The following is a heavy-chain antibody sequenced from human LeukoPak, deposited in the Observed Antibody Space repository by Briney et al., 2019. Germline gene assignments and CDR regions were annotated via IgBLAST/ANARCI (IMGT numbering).Heavy chain of an antibody. J-gene: IGHJ4*02. V-gene: IGHV1-69-2*01. D-gene: IGHD6-13*01. CDR2: VDPEDGET. CDR1: GYTFTDYY. CDR3: ATAGAAAGGYYFDY. Sequence: ASVKVSCMVSGYTFTDYYMHWVQQAPGKGLEWMGLVDPEDGETIYAEKFQGRVTITADTSTDTAYMELSSLRSEDTAVYYCATAGAAAGGYYFDYWGQGTLVTVSS.